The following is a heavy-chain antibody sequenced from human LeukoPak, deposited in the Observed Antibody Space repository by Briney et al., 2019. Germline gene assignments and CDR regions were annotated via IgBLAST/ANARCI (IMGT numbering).Heavy chain of an antibody. CDR3: ARGGDYYDSSGYFGWFDP. CDR1: GGSISSGCYT. D-gene: IGHD3-22*01. Sequence: PSETLSLTCAVSGGSISSGCYTWSWIRQPPGQGLEWVGYIYHSGSNYYNPSLKSPFTISVDRTKNQFSLKLSSVTAADTAVYYCARGGDYYDSSGYFGWFDPWGQGTLVTVSS. J-gene: IGHJ5*02. V-gene: IGHV4-30-2*01. CDR2: IYHSGSN.